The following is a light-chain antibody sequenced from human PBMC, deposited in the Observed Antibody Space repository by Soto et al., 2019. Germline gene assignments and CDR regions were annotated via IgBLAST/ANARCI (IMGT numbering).Light chain of an antibody. V-gene: IGKV1-33*01. Sequence: DIQMTQSPSSLSASVGDRVTITCQASQDISNFLNWYQQKPGTAPKLLIYDASNLETRVPSRFSGSGSGTDFTFTISSLQPEDIATYYCQQYDNLPPFTFGPGTKVDIK. CDR3: QQYDNLPPFT. CDR1: QDISNF. J-gene: IGKJ3*01. CDR2: DAS.